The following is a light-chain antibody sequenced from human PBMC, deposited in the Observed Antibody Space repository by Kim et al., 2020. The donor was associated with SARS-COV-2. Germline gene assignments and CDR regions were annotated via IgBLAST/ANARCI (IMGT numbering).Light chain of an antibody. Sequence: QSVLTQPASVSGSPGQSITISCTGTSSDVGSYNLVSWYQQHPGKAPKLMIYEVSKRPSGVSNRFSGSKSGNTASLTISGLQAEDEADYYCCSYVVSG. V-gene: IGLV2-23*02. CDR1: SSDVGSYNL. CDR2: EVS. J-gene: IGLJ2*01. CDR3: CSYVV.